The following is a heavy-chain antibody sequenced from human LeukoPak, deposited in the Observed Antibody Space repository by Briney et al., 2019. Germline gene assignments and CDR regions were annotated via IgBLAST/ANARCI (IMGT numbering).Heavy chain of an antibody. CDR1: GYSFTSYW. V-gene: IGHV5-51*01. CDR3: ATARSRDYYYYGMDV. J-gene: IGHJ6*02. Sequence: GESLKISCKGSGYSFTSYWIGWVRQMPGKGLEWMGIIYPGDSDTRYSPSFQGQVTISADKSIGTAYLQWSSLKASDTAMYYCATARSRDYYYYGMDVWGQGTTVTVSS. CDR2: IYPGDSDT.